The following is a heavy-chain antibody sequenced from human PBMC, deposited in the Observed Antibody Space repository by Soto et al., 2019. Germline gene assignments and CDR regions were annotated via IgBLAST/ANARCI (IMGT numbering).Heavy chain of an antibody. D-gene: IGHD3-10*01. Sequence: QAQLVQSGAEVKKPGASVKVSCKASGYTFTGAYIHWVRQAPGQGLEWMGCINPNSGGTEFAQKFQCRVTVTRDTSITTVYMEMNRLRSADTGVYYCARDFTTRSYGVDVWGQGTAVSVSS. J-gene: IGHJ6*02. CDR2: INPNSGGT. V-gene: IGHV1-2*02. CDR1: GYTFTGAY. CDR3: ARDFTTRSYGVDV.